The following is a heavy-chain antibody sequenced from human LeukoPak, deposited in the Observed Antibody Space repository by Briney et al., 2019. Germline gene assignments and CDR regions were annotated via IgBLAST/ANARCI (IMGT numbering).Heavy chain of an antibody. V-gene: IGHV4-61*02. J-gene: IGHJ4*02. D-gene: IGHD3-9*01. CDR3: AREVYDILTGYPS. CDR1: GGSISSGSYY. Sequence: SETLSLTCTVSGGSISSGSYYGSWIRQPAGKGLEWIGRIYTSGSTNYNPPLKSRVTISVDTSKNQFSLKLSSVTAADTAVYYCAREVYDILTGYPSWGQGTLVTVSS. CDR2: IYTSGST.